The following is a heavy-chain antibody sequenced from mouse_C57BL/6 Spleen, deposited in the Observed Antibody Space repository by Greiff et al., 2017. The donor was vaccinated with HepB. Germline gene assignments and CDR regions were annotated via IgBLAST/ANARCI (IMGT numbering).Heavy chain of an antibody. CDR2: INSDGGST. D-gene: IGHD2-5*01. CDR3: ARRGVTTTGDWYFDV. J-gene: IGHJ1*03. Sequence: EVKVVESGGGLVQPGESLKLSCESNEYEFPSHDMSWVRKTPEKRLELVAAINSDGGSTYYPDTMERRFSISRDNTKTTLYLQMSRLRSEDTALYYCARRGVTTTGDWYFDVWGTGTTVTVSS. CDR1: EYEFPSHD. V-gene: IGHV5-2*03.